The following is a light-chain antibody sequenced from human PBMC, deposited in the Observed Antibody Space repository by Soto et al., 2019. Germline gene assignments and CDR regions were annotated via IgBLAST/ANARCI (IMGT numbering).Light chain of an antibody. CDR1: SIDVGTYDF. V-gene: IGLV2-11*01. CDR2: DVS. Sequence: VLTQPRSVSGSPGQSVTISCTGTSIDVGTYDFVSWYQQHPGKAPRLMIFDVSERPSGVPDRFSGSKSGNTASLTISGLQAEDEADYYCCLYAVTFYVFGTGTKVTVL. CDR3: CLYAVTFYV. J-gene: IGLJ1*01.